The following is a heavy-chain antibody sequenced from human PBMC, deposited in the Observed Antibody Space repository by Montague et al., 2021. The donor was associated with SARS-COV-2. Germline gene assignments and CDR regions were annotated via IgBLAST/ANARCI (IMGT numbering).Heavy chain of an antibody. V-gene: IGHV3-33*01. CDR3: ARSVSYYYGMDV. CDR1: GFTFSSYG. Sequence: SLRLSCAASGFTFSSYGIHWVRQAPGKGLEWVAVIWYDGSNKYYADSVKGRFTISRDNSKNTLYLQMNSLRAEDTAVYYCARSVSYYYGMDVWGQGTTVTVSS. CDR2: IWYDGSNK. J-gene: IGHJ6*02.